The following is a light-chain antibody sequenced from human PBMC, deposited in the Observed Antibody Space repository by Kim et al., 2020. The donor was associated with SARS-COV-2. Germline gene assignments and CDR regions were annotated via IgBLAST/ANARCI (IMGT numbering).Light chain of an antibody. V-gene: IGLV2-11*01. J-gene: IGLJ1*01. CDR1: SSDVGAYDN. CDR2: DVN. CDR3: CAFAGPDIYI. Sequence: GQSVTISCTGTSSDVGAYDNVSWYQHHPGKAPKLIIDDVNKWPSGVPGRFFGYKSGNTASLTISGLQPEDEGDYYCCAFAGPDIYIFGSGTKVTVL.